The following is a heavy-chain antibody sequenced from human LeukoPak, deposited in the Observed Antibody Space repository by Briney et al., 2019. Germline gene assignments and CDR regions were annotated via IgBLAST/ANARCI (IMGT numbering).Heavy chain of an antibody. V-gene: IGHV1-18*01. CDR2: ISPYNGNT. Sequence: ASVKVSCKASGYTFTTYGVIWVRQAPGQGLEWMGWISPYNGNTNYAQKLQGRVTMTTDTSTSTAFMELRSLRSEDTAVYYCGRTKRERPGTGDPWGQGTLVTVSS. D-gene: IGHD2-8*02. CDR3: GRTKRERPGTGDP. J-gene: IGHJ5*02. CDR1: GYTFTTYG.